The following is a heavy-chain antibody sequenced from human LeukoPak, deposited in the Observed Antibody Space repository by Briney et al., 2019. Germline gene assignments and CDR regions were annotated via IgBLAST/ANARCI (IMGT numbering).Heavy chain of an antibody. D-gene: IGHD2-15*01. Sequence: SETLSLTRAVYGGSFSGYYWSWIRQPPGKGLEWIGEINHSGSTNYNPSLKSRVTISVDTSKNQFSLKLSSVTAADTAVYYCARGRGCSGGSCLEYFQHWSQGTLVTVSS. V-gene: IGHV4-34*01. CDR1: GGSFSGYY. CDR2: INHSGST. J-gene: IGHJ1*01. CDR3: ARGRGCSGGSCLEYFQH.